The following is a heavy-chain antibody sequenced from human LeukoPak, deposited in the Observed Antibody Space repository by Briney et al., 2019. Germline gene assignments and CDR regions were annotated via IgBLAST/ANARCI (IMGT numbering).Heavy chain of an antibody. J-gene: IGHJ3*02. D-gene: IGHD7-27*01. CDR2: IYYSGGT. Sequence: SETLSLTCTVSGDSISNYYWSWIRQPPGKGLEWIGYIYYSGGTNYNPSLKSRVTISIDTSRRQFSLKLTSLTAADTAVYYCTRAHWGYAFDIWGQGTMVTISS. CDR1: GDSISNYY. V-gene: IGHV4-59*01. CDR3: TRAHWGYAFDI.